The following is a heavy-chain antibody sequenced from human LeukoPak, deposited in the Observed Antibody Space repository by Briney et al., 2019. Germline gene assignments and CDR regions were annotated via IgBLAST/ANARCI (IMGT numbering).Heavy chain of an antibody. J-gene: IGHJ6*02. CDR1: GFTFSSYA. CDR2: ISYDGSNK. CDR3: ARDLYDFWSGSTYYYYYGMDV. V-gene: IGHV3-30*04. Sequence: GGSLRLSCAASGFTFSSYAMHWVRQAPGKGLEWVAVISYDGSNKYYADSVKGRFTISRDNSKNTLYLQMNSLRDEDTAVYYCARDLYDFWSGSTYYYYYGMDVWGQGTTVTVSS. D-gene: IGHD3-3*01.